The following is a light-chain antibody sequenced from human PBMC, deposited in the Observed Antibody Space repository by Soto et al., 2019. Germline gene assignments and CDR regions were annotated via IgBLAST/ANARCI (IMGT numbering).Light chain of an antibody. CDR2: EVS. CDR3: SSYTSSSTLV. V-gene: IGLV2-14*01. J-gene: IGLJ2*01. CDR1: SSDVGGYNH. Sequence: QSALTQPASVSGSPGQSITISCTGTSSDVGGYNHVSWYQQHPGKAPKLMIYEVSNRPSGVSDRFSGSKSGNTASLTISGLQADDEADYHCSSYTSSSTLVFGGGTKLTVL.